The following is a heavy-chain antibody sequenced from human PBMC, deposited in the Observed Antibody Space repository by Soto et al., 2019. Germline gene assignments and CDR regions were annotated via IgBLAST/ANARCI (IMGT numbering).Heavy chain of an antibody. CDR1: DDSINSDKYY. Sequence: QLQLQESGPGLVKPSETLSLTCSVSDDSINSDKYYWGWIRQPPGKGLEWIGSIYYRGNAYYNPSLQTRVTIDLDKSKSQFSLKLNSVPAADSAVYFCARLEGLATISYYFDFWGPGALVTVSS. V-gene: IGHV4-39*01. CDR3: ARLEGLATISYYFDF. J-gene: IGHJ4*02. D-gene: IGHD3-9*01. CDR2: IYYRGNA.